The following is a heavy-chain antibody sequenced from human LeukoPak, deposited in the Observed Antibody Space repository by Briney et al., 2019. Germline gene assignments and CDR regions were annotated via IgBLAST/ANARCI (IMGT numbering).Heavy chain of an antibody. CDR2: INPNSGAA. CDR3: ARDAFTVGATGENWFDP. J-gene: IGHJ5*02. V-gene: IGHV1-2*06. Sequence: ASVKVSCKASGYTFTGYYLHWVRQAPGQGLEWMGRINPNSGAARCAQVFQGRVILTRDTSLSTVYMELSRLGSDDTAIYYCARDAFTVGATGENWFDPWGQGTLVTVSS. D-gene: IGHD1-26*01. CDR1: GYTFTGYY.